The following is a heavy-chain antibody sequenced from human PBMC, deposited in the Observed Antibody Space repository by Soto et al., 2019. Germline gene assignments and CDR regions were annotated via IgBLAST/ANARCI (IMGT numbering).Heavy chain of an antibody. V-gene: IGHV1-69*12. D-gene: IGHD2-2*01. CDR2: IIPIFGTP. Sequence: QVQLVQSGAEVKKPGSSVNVSCKASGGTFSSYAISWVRQAPGQGLEWMGGIIPIFGTPNYAVKFQGRVSITADDSTSTAYMELSSLRSEDTAVYYCARPSSSSLENSYYYAVDVWGQGTTVIVSS. CDR3: ARPSSSSLENSYYYAVDV. J-gene: IGHJ6*02. CDR1: GGTFSSYA.